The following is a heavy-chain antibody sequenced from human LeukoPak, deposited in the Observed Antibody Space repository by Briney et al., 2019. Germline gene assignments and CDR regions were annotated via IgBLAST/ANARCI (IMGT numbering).Heavy chain of an antibody. CDR3: ARQPVLRYFDWLAVLYFDC. V-gene: IGHV5-51*01. CDR2: IYPGDSDT. CDR1: GYSFTSYW. D-gene: IGHD3-9*01. Sequence: GESLKISCKGSGYSFTSYWIGWVRQMPGKGLEWMGIIYPGDSDTRYSPSFQGQVTISADKSISTAYLQWSSLKASDTAMYYCARQPVLRYFDWLAVLYFDCWGQGTLVTVSS. J-gene: IGHJ4*02.